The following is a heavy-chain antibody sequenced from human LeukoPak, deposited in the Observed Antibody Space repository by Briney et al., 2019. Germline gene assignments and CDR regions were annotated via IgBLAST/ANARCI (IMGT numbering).Heavy chain of an antibody. D-gene: IGHD2/OR15-2a*01. J-gene: IGHJ6*03. Sequence: GGSLRLSCAASGFTFSSYWMHWVRQAPGKGLVWVSRISGDGSTTSYADSVEGRFTISRDNAKNTLYLQMNSLRAEDTAVYYCTRVSPSDYYYYYYMDVWGKGTTVTVSS. CDR2: ISGDGSTT. CDR1: GFTFSSYW. V-gene: IGHV3-74*01. CDR3: TRVSPSDYYYYYYMDV.